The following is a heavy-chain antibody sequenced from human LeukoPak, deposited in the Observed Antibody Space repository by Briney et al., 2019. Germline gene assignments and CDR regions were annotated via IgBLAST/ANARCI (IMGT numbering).Heavy chain of an antibody. V-gene: IGHV5-51*01. J-gene: IGHJ4*02. Sequence: GESLKISCKGSGYSFTSYWIGWVRQMPGKGLEGIWIIYPGDSDTIYSPSFQGQLTISPDKFISTACMQWSRLKASDTAMYYFERLIAAAGLFDYWGQGTLVNVSS. CDR2: IYPGDSDT. CDR1: GYSFTSYW. CDR3: ERLIAAAGLFDY. D-gene: IGHD6-13*01.